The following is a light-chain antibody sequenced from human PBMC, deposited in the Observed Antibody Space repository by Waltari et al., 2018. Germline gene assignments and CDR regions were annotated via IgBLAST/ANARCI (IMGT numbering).Light chain of an antibody. Sequence: DIKMTQSPSSLSASVGDRVTITCRASQTISRYLNWYQQKPGKAPNLQIYATSSLQSGVPSRFSGSGSGRDFTLIITSLQPEDFATYYCQQSYSFTRTFGQGTKVEIK. J-gene: IGKJ1*01. CDR3: QQSYSFTRT. V-gene: IGKV1-39*01. CDR2: ATS. CDR1: QTISRY.